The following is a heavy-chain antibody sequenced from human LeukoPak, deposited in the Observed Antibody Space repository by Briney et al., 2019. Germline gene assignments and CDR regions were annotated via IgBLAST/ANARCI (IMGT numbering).Heavy chain of an antibody. CDR1: GFTFSSYG. CDR2: IRYDGSNK. CDR3: AKIAATVDY. D-gene: IGHD6-13*01. J-gene: IGHJ4*02. V-gene: IGHV3-30*02. Sequence: GGSLGPSCAASGFTFSSYGMHWVRPAPGKGVEWVAFIRYDGSNKYYADSVKGRFTISRDNSKNTLYLQMNSLRAEDTAVYYCAKIAATVDYWGQGTLVTVSS.